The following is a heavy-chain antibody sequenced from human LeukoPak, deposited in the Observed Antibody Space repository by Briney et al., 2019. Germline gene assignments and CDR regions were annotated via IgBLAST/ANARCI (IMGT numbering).Heavy chain of an antibody. D-gene: IGHD3-3*01. Sequence: SETLSLTCTVSGGSISSSSYYWGWIRQPPGKGLEWIGSIYYSGSTYYNPSLKSRVTISVDTSKNQFSLKLSSVTAADTAVYYCARRAPQKIFGVVNSAFDIWGQGTMVTVSS. CDR1: GGSISSSSYY. CDR3: ARRAPQKIFGVVNSAFDI. J-gene: IGHJ3*02. V-gene: IGHV4-39*01. CDR2: IYYSGST.